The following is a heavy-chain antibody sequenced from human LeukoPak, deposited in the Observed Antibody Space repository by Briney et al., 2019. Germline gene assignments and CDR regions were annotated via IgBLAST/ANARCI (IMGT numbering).Heavy chain of an antibody. V-gene: IGHV4-59*11. CDR1: GGSISSHY. Sequence: PSETLSLTCTVSGGSISSHYWAWIRQPPGKGLEWIGYIHYSGSTNYNPSLKSRVSISVDMSKNQFSVNLSSVAAADTALYYCARVAFSYGFSFDYWGQGTLVTVSS. J-gene: IGHJ4*02. CDR3: ARVAFSYGFSFDY. D-gene: IGHD5-18*01. CDR2: IHYSGST.